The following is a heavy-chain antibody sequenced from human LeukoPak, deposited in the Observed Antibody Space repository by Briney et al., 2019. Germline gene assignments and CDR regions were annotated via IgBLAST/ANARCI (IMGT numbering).Heavy chain of an antibody. CDR2: IYSSGST. CDR1: GGSFSSGGYY. D-gene: IGHD3-16*02. J-gene: IGHJ4*02. Sequence: SETLSLTCTVSGGSFSSGGYYWSWIRQHPGEGLEWIGYIYSSGSTYCNPSLKSRVTISIDTSKNQFSLTLSSVTAADTAVYYCASGDYDYVWGSYRYTSFDYWGQGTLVTVSS. V-gene: IGHV4-31*03. CDR3: ASGDYDYVWGSYRYTSFDY.